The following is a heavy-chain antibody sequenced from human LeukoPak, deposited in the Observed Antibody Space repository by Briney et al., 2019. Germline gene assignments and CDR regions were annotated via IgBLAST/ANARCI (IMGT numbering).Heavy chain of an antibody. D-gene: IGHD3-10*01. CDR3: ASNYFGSGSMKGDFYYMDV. J-gene: IGHJ6*03. V-gene: IGHV3-48*01. CDR2: ASSSSSTI. Sequence: PVQPLDSPSVASSSSSTIYYADSVKGRFTISRDNAKNSLYLQMNSLRAEDAGVYYCASNYFGSGSMKGDFYYMDVWGKGTTVTISS.